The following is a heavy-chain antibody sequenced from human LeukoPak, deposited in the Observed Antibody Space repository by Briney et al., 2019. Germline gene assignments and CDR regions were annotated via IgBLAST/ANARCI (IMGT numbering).Heavy chain of an antibody. J-gene: IGHJ6*04. V-gene: IGHV4-30-4*01. CDR2: IYYSGST. D-gene: IGHD2-2*01. Sequence: SETLSLTCTVSGGSISSGDYYWSWIRQPPGKGLEWIGYIYYSGSTYYNPSLKSRVTISVDTSKNQFSLKLSSVTAADTAVYYCARDVLRYCSSTSCYLYYYYYGMDVWGKGTTVTVSS. CDR1: GGSISSGDYY. CDR3: ARDVLRYCSSTSCYLYYYYYGMDV.